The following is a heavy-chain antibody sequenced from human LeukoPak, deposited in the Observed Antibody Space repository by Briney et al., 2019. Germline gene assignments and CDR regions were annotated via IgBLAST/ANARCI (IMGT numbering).Heavy chain of an antibody. J-gene: IGHJ4*02. Sequence: SETLSLTCAVYGGSFSGYYWSWIRQPPGKGLEWIGEINHSGSTNYNPSLKSRVTISVDTSKNQFSLKLSSVTAADTAVYYCARGVTRVIYYYGSGSYHDYWGQGTLVTVPS. CDR1: GGSFSGYY. CDR2: INHSGST. CDR3: ARGVTRVIYYYGSGSYHDY. D-gene: IGHD3-10*01. V-gene: IGHV4-34*01.